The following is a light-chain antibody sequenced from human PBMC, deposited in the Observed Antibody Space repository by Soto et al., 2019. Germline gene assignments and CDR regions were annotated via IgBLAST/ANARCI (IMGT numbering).Light chain of an antibody. CDR2: GAS. J-gene: IGKJ2*01. V-gene: IGKV3-20*01. CDR1: QSVSSSY. CDR3: QQYRTSPYT. Sequence: EVVLTQSPYTLSLSPGERATLSCRASQSVSSSYLAWYQQKPGQAPRLLIYGASSRATGIPARFSGSRSGTDFTLTISSLEPEDFAVYYCQQYRTSPYTFGQGTKVDIK.